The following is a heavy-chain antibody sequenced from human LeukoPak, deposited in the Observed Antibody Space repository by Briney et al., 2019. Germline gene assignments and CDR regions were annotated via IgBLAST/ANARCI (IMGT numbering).Heavy chain of an antibody. J-gene: IGHJ3*02. CDR3: AGGDSSRDVVDM. Sequence: GGSLRLSCAASGFTFSSYAMSWIRQAPGKGLEWVSSILGSGGGDTTYYADSVKGRFTISRDNSKNTLYLQMNSLRAEDTAVYYCAGGDSSRDVVDMWGQGTMVTVSS. CDR2: ILGSGGGDTT. CDR1: GFTFSSYA. D-gene: IGHD6-13*01. V-gene: IGHV3-23*01.